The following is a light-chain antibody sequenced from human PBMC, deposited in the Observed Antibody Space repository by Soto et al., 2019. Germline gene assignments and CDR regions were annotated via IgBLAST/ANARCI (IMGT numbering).Light chain of an antibody. Sequence: EIVLTQSPATLSLSLGERATLSCRASQSVTTYLAWYQQNPGQAPRLLIYDAFYRATGIPDRFSGSGSGTDFTLTISSLEPEDFAVYYCQHRAHWQLTFGGGTKVEVK. V-gene: IGKV3-11*01. CDR2: DAF. CDR1: QSVTTY. CDR3: QHRAHWQLT. J-gene: IGKJ4*01.